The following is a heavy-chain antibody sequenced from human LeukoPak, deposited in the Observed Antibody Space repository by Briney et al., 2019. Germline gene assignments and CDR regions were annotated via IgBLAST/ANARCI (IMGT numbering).Heavy chain of an antibody. J-gene: IGHJ4*02. CDR1: GCTFTSYG. Sequence: ASVKVSCKASGCTFTSYGISWVRQAPGQGLEWMGWISAYNGNTNYAQKLQGRVTMTTDTSTSTAYMELRSLRSDDTAVYYCARSFASEITTIWGYYFDYWGPGTLVTVSS. D-gene: IGHD3-16*01. CDR2: ISAYNGNT. CDR3: ARSFASEITTIWGYYFDY. V-gene: IGHV1-18*01.